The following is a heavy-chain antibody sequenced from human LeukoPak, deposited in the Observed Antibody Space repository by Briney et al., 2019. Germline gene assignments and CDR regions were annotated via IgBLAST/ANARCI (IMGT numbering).Heavy chain of an antibody. CDR2: INHSGST. Sequence: PSETLSLTCAVYGGSFSVYYWSWIRQPPGKGLEWIGEINHSGSTNYNPSLKSRVTISVDTSKNQFSLKLSSVTAADTAVYYCARGAVLLWFGERRPYYGMDVWGQGTTVTVSS. J-gene: IGHJ6*02. CDR1: GGSFSVYY. CDR3: ARGAVLLWFGERRPYYGMDV. D-gene: IGHD3-10*01. V-gene: IGHV4-34*01.